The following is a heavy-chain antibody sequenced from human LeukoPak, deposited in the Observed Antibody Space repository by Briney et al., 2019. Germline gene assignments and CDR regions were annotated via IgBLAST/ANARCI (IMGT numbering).Heavy chain of an antibody. D-gene: IGHD2-15*01. CDR1: GGTFSSYA. CDR3: ARVQRGYCSGGSCFNRDY. V-gene: IGHV1-69*04. J-gene: IGHJ4*02. Sequence: EASVKVSCKASGGTFSSYAISWVRQAPGQGLEWMGRIIPILGIANYAQKFQGRVTITADKSTSTAYMELSSLRSEDTAVYYCARVQRGYCSGGSCFNRDYWGRGTLVTVSS. CDR2: IIPILGIA.